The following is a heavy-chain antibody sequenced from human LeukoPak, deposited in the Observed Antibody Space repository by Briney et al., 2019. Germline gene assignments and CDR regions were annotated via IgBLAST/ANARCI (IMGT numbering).Heavy chain of an antibody. V-gene: IGHV7-4-1*02. Sequence: ASVKVSCTASGYTFNKYAMNWVRQAPGHGLEWIGWINTKTGNPTYAQAFTGRFVFPLDTSVSTAYLQISSLKAEDTAVYYCARISGDFGDLGDPWGQGTLVTVSS. CDR3: ARISGDFGDLGDP. D-gene: IGHD3-10*01. CDR2: INTKTGNP. J-gene: IGHJ5*02. CDR1: GYTFNKYA.